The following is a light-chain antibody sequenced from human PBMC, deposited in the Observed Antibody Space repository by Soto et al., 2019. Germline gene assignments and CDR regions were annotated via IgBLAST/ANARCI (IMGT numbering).Light chain of an antibody. CDR1: QGISRY. CDR2: AAS. V-gene: IGKV1-9*01. CDR3: QQLNTYPVT. J-gene: IGKJ4*01. Sequence: IQLTQSPSSLSASVGDSVTITCRASQGISRYLSWYQQKPGRAPKLLISAASTLQSGVPARFSGSGSGTDFTLSITSLQPEDFATYNCQQLNTYPVTFGGGTMVDIK.